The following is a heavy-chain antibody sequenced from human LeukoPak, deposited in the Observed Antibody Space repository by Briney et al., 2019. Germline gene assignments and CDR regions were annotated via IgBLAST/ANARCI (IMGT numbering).Heavy chain of an antibody. CDR2: IYYSGST. CDR3: ARGIVAVAGPFDY. CDR1: GGSISSGGYY. V-gene: IGHV4-31*03. D-gene: IGHD6-19*01. J-gene: IGHJ4*02. Sequence: SETLSLTCTVSGGSISSGGYYWSWIRQHPGKGLEWIGYIYYSGSTYYNPSLKSRVTISVDKSKNQFSLKLSSVTAADTAVYYCARGIVAVAGPFDYWGQGTLVTVSS.